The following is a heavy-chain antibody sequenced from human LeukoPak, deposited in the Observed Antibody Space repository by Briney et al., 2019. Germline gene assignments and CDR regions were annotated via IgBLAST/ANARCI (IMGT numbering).Heavy chain of an antibody. CDR1: GGTFSSYT. CDR2: IIPILGIA. Sequence: SVKVSCKASGGTFSSYTISWVRQAPGQGLEWMGRIIPILGIANYAQKFQGRVTITADKSTSTAYMELSSLRSEDTAVNYCARGNPDYDSSGYLGYWGQGTLVTVSS. CDR3: ARGNPDYDSSGYLGY. V-gene: IGHV1-69*02. J-gene: IGHJ4*02. D-gene: IGHD3-22*01.